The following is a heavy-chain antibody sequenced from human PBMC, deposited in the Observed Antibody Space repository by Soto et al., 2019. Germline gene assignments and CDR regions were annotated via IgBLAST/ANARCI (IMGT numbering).Heavy chain of an antibody. J-gene: IGHJ5*02. Sequence: PSETLSLTCSVSGGSIISSSYFWGWVRQPPGKGLEWIGSIYYSGSTYYNPSLRSRVTISVDTSENQFSLKLSSVTAADTAVFYCARHYSSGSRNWFDPWGQGTLVTVSS. V-gene: IGHV4-39*01. D-gene: IGHD6-19*01. CDR3: ARHYSSGSRNWFDP. CDR2: IYYSGST. CDR1: GGSIISSSYF.